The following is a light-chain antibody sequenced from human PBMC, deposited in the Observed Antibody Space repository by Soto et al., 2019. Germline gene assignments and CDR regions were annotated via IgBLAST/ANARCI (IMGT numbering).Light chain of an antibody. V-gene: IGKV1-5*01. CDR3: QQYNSYS. CDR1: QSIGSS. Sequence: DIQMTQSPSTLSASVGDRVTITCRASQSIGSSLAWYQQKPGKGPKLLIYDASTLESGVPSRFSGSGSGTEFTLTISSLQPDDFATYYCQQYNSYSFGQGTKVDIK. J-gene: IGKJ1*01. CDR2: DAS.